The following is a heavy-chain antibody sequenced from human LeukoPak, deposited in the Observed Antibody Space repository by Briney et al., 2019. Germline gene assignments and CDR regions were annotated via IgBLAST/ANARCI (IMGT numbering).Heavy chain of an antibody. CDR2: IYHGGST. J-gene: IGHJ6*04. CDR3: ARASGYDLYYYYYGMDV. CDR1: GYSISSGYY. D-gene: IGHD5-12*01. Sequence: PSETLSLTCAVSGYSISSGYYWGWIRQPPGKGLEWIGSIYHGGSTYYNPSLKSRVTISVDTSKNQFSLKLSSVTAADTAVYYCARASGYDLYYYYYGMDVWGKGTTVTVSS. V-gene: IGHV4-38-2*01.